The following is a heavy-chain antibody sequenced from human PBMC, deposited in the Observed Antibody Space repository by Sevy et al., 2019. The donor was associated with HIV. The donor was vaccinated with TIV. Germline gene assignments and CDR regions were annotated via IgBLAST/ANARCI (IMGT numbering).Heavy chain of an antibody. J-gene: IGHJ6*02. CDR3: AKGKAARPGEGMDV. V-gene: IGHV3-9*01. D-gene: IGHD6-6*01. CDR1: GFTFDDYA. CDR2: ISWNSGSI. Sequence: SLKISCAASGFTFDDYAMHWVRQAPGKGLEWVSGISWNSGSIGYADSVKGRFTISRDNAKNSLYLQMNSLRAEETALYYCAKGKAARPGEGMDVWGQGTTVTVSS.